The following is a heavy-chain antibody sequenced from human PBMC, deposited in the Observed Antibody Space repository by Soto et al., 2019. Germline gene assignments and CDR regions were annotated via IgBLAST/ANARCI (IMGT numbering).Heavy chain of an antibody. D-gene: IGHD3-16*01. CDR1: GDSVSSNSAA. Sequence: PSQTLSLTCAISGDSVSSNSAAWNWIRQSPSRGLEWLGRTYYRSKWYNDYAVSVKSRITINPDTSKNQFSLQLNSVTPEDTAVYYCARDTIAPPLYHEYYFDYWGQGTLVTVSS. J-gene: IGHJ4*02. CDR2: TYYRSKWYN. CDR3: ARDTIAPPLYHEYYFDY. V-gene: IGHV6-1*01.